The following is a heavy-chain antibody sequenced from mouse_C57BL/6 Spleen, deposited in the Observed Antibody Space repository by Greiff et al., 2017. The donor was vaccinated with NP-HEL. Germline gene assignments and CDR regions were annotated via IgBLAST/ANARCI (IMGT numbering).Heavy chain of an antibody. J-gene: IGHJ4*01. D-gene: IGHD2-4*01. CDR1: GYSFTGYY. V-gene: IGHV1-42*01. CDR3: ARDDYDIYAMVY. CDR2: INPSTGGT. Sequence: EVQLQQSGPELVKPGASVKISCKASGYSFTGYYMNWVKQSPEKSLEWIGEINPSTGGTTYNQKFKAKATLTVDKSSSTAYMQLKSLTSEDSAVYYCARDDYDIYAMVYWGQGTSVTVSS.